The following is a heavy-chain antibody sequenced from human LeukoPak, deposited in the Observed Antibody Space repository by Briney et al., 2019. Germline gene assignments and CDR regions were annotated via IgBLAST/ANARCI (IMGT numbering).Heavy chain of an antibody. V-gene: IGHV4-59*08. CDR1: GGSISSYY. Sequence: PSETLSLTCTVSGGSISSYYWSWIRQPPGKGLEWIGYIYYSGSTNYNPSLKSRVTISVDTSKNQFSLKLSSVTAADTAVYYCARAFGSGSYYWFDPWGQGTLVTVSS. J-gene: IGHJ5*02. CDR3: ARAFGSGSYYWFDP. D-gene: IGHD3-10*01. CDR2: IYYSGST.